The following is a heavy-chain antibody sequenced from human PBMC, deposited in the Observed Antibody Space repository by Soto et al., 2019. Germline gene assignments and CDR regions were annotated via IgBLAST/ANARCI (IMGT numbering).Heavy chain of an antibody. CDR3: ARHLGTSAWFGDYYYYYGMDV. Sequence: SETLSLTCTVSGGSISNSSYYWGWIRQPPGKGLEWIGSIYYSGSTYYNPSLKSRVTISVDTSKNQFSLKLSSVTAADTAVYYCARHLGTSAWFGDYYYYYGMDVWGQGTTVTVSS. V-gene: IGHV4-39*01. CDR2: IYYSGST. CDR1: GGSISNSSYY. J-gene: IGHJ6*02. D-gene: IGHD3-10*01.